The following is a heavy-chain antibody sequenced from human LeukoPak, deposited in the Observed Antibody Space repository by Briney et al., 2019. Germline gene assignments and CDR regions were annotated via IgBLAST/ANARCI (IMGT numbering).Heavy chain of an antibody. V-gene: IGHV3-48*04. CDR3: ARDLGTAIHDY. D-gene: IGHD2-2*02. J-gene: IGHJ4*02. CDR2: ISSSSSTI. CDR1: GFTFSSYA. Sequence: PGRSLRLSCAASGFTFSSYAMHWVRQAPGKGLEWVSYISSSSSTIYYADSVKGRFTISRDNAKNSLYLQMNSLRAEDTAVYYCARDLGTAIHDYWGQGTLVTVSS.